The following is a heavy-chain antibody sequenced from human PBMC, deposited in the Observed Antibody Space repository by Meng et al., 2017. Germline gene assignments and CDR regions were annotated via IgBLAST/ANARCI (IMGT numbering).Heavy chain of an antibody. D-gene: IGHD1-26*01. CDR3: ARGRGSYNRAAHFDY. Sequence: SQTPSLTCAVYGGSFSGYYWSWIRQPPGKGLEWIGEINHSGSTNYNPSLKSRVTISVDTSKNQFSLKLSSVTAADTAVYYCARGRGSYNRAAHFDYWGQGTLVTVSS. V-gene: IGHV4-34*01. J-gene: IGHJ4*02. CDR1: GGSFSGYY. CDR2: INHSGST.